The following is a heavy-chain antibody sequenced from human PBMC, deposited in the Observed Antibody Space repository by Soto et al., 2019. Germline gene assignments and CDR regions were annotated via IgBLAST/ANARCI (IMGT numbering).Heavy chain of an antibody. V-gene: IGHV4-34*02. D-gene: IGHD6-19*01. CDR1: GGSFSGYY. CDR3: GRQGTVTGTSPILGY. J-gene: IGHJ4*02. CDR2: IKHSGST. Sequence: QVQLQQWGAGLLKPSETLSLTCAVYGGSFSGYYWSWIRPPPGKGLEWIGEIKHSGSTNYNPSLKSRVTISVDTSKNQFSLNLSSVTAADTAVYYCGRQGTVTGTSPILGYWGQGTLVTVSS.